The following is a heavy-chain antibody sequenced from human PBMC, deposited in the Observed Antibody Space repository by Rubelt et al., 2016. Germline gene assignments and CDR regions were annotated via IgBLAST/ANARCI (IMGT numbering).Heavy chain of an antibody. V-gene: IGHV4-34*02. CDR1: GEPLSNYL. Sequence: QVRLQQWGGGLLKASETLSLTCAVYGEPLSNYLWTWVRQSPGKGLEWIGSIYYSGSTYYNPSLKSRVTISVDTSKNQFSLKLSSVTDADTAVDYCARHSPALYWWFDLWGRGTVVVVSS. D-gene: IGHD6-25*01. J-gene: IGHJ2*01. CDR2: IYYSGST. CDR3: ARHSPALYWWFDL.